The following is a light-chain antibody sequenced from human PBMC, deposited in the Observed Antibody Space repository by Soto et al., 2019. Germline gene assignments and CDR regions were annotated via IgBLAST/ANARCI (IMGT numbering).Light chain of an antibody. V-gene: IGKV3-20*01. CDR3: QQYDSSPYT. CDR1: QSVSSSY. J-gene: IGKJ2*01. CDR2: GAF. Sequence: EIVLTQSPGTLSLSPGERATLSCRASQSVSSSYLAWYQQKPGQAPRLLIYGAFTRATGIPDRFSGSESGTDFTLTISRLEPVDFAVYYCQQYDSSPYTFGQGTKLEIK.